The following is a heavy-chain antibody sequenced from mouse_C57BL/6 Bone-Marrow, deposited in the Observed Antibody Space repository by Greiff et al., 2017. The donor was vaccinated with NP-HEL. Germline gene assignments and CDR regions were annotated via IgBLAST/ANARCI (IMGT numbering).Heavy chain of an antibody. CDR3: ASFYYGNGDY. J-gene: IGHJ2*01. Sequence: DVMLVESGGDLVKPGGSLKLSCAASGFTFSSYGMSWVRQTPDKRLEWVATISSGGSYTYYPDSVKGRFTISRDNAKNTLYLQMSSLKSEDTAMYYCASFYYGNGDYWGQGTTLTVSS. CDR1: GFTFSSYG. V-gene: IGHV5-6*02. CDR2: ISSGGSYT. D-gene: IGHD2-1*01.